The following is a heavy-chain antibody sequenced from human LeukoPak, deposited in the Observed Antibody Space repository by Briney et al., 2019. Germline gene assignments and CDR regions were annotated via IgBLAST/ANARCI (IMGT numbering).Heavy chain of an antibody. CDR3: VRAPTAGPYYFDY. V-gene: IGHV3-30-3*01. Sequence: GRSLRLSCAASGFTFSSYAMHWVRQAPGKGLEWVALISFDGSNKYYADSVKGRFTISRDNPQITLYLQMNSLRAEDTAVYYCVRAPTAGPYYFDYWGQGTLVTVSS. CDR2: ISFDGSNK. J-gene: IGHJ4*02. CDR1: GFTFSSYA. D-gene: IGHD6-13*01.